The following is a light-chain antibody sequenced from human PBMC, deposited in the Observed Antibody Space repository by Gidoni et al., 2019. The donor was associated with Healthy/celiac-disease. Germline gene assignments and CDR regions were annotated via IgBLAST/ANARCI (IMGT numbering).Light chain of an antibody. Sequence: DIQITHSPSSLPASVGERVTISCQATQDISNYFNWYQQKPGKAPKLLIYDASNLETGVPSRFSGSGSGTDFTFTISSLQPEDIAIYYCQQYDNLLLTFGGGTKVEIK. CDR2: DAS. CDR3: QQYDNLLLT. CDR1: QDISNY. V-gene: IGKV1-33*01. J-gene: IGKJ4*01.